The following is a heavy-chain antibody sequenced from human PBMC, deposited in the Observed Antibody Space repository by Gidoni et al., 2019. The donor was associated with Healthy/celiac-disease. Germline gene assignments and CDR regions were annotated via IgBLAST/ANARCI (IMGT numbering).Heavy chain of an antibody. CDR2: ISGSGGST. D-gene: IGHD2-15*01. V-gene: IGHV3-23*01. CDR1: GFTFSIYA. Sequence: EVQLLESGGGLVQPGGSLRLTCAASGFTFSIYAMSWVRQAPGKGLGWVSAISGSGGSTYYADSVKGRFTISRDNSKNTLYLQMNSLRAEDTAVYYCAKDGWSGYCSGGSCYWDAFDIWGQGTMVTVSS. J-gene: IGHJ3*02. CDR3: AKDGWSGYCSGGSCYWDAFDI.